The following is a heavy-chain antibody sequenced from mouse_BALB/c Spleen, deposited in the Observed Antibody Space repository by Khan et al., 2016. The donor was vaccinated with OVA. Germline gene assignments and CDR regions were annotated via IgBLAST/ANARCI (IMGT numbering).Heavy chain of an antibody. CDR2: IIYTGYT. V-gene: IGHV3-8*02. CDR3: ARSTYRYAFVY. J-gene: IGHJ3*01. Sequence: EVPQESGPSLVKPSQTLSLTCSVTGDSITTGYWNWIRKFPGNKLEYMGYIIYTGYTYYNPSLKSRISITRHTSNNQYYLQLNSVTDEDTATYYCARSTYRYAFVYWGQGTLVTVSA. CDR1: GDSITTGY. D-gene: IGHD2-14*01.